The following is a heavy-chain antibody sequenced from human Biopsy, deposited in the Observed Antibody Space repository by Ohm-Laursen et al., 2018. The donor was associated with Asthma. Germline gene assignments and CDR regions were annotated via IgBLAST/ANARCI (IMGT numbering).Heavy chain of an antibody. Sequence: SQTLSLTWAVYGGSFSSNYWSWIRQTPGKGLEWLGDTHRSGYTKYNPSLSSRLTLSVDTSKNQFSLRLTSVTAADKAVYYCARGSSSRLSQWELLVSGGKRAHSYYGMDVWGQGTTVTVSS. V-gene: IGHV4-34*01. CDR2: THRSGYT. CDR1: GGSFSSNY. J-gene: IGHJ6*02. D-gene: IGHD1-26*01. CDR3: ARGSSSRLSQWELLVSGGKRAHSYYGMDV.